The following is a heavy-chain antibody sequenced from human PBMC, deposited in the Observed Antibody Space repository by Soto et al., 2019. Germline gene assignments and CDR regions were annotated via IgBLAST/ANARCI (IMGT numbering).Heavy chain of an antibody. CDR3: ARSTTYNWFDP. CDR2: IYYSGST. CDR1: GGSISSYY. D-gene: IGHD1-26*01. Sequence: SQTLSLTCTVSGGSISSYYWSWIRQPPGKGLEWIGYIYYSGSTNYNPSLKSRVTISVDTSKNQFSLKLSSVTAADTAVYYCARSTTYNWFDPWGQGTLVTVSS. J-gene: IGHJ5*02. V-gene: IGHV4-59*01.